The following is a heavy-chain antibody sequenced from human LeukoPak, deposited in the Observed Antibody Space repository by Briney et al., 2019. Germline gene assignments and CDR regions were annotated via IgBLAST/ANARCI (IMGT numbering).Heavy chain of an antibody. V-gene: IGHV3-53*01. J-gene: IGHJ4*02. CDR1: GFTVSNKY. D-gene: IGHD3-3*01. Sequence: PGGSLRLSCAASGFTVSNKYMSWVRQAPGKGLEWVSVIYSDGSTYYADSVKGRFTISRDNSKNTLYLQMNSLRAEDTAVYYCARTYYDFLSGSQGFYYFDYWGQGTLVTVSS. CDR3: ARTYYDFLSGSQGFYYFDY. CDR2: IYSDGST.